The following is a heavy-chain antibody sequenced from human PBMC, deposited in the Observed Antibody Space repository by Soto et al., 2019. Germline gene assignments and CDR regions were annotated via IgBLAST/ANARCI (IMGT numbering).Heavy chain of an antibody. D-gene: IGHD4-17*01. J-gene: IGHJ6*02. CDR1: GFTFSSYG. CDR2: ISYAGSKI. Sequence: PGGSLRLSCATSGFTFSSYGLHWVRQAPGKGLEWVAMISYAGSKIYYADSVKGRFTISRDNSKNTLYLQMNSLSTEDTAVYYCARGTTPPRTDYLYYGMDVWGQGTTVTVSS. V-gene: IGHV3-30-3*01. CDR3: ARGTTPPRTDYLYYGMDV.